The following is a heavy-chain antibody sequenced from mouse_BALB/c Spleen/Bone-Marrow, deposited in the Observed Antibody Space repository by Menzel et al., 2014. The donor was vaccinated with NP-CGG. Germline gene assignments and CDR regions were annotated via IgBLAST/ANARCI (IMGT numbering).Heavy chain of an antibody. J-gene: IGHJ2*01. CDR3: ARVWYFDY. CDR2: INSNGGST. Sequence: EVQRVESGGGLVQPGGSRKLSCAASGFTFSSYGMSWVRQTPDKRLELVATINSNGGSTYYPDSVKGRFTISRDNAKNTLYLQMSSLKSEDAAMYYCARVWYFDYWGQGTTLTVSS. V-gene: IGHV5-6-3*01. CDR1: GFTFSSYG.